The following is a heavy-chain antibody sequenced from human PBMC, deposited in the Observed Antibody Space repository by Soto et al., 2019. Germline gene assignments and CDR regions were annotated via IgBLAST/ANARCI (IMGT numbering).Heavy chain of an antibody. J-gene: IGHJ4*02. D-gene: IGHD6-19*01. CDR2: IYYSGYT. CDR1: GGSVSSNSYS. Sequence: SETLSLTCTVSGGSVSSNSYSWGWVRQPPGKGLEWIGSIYYSGYTLYNPSLKSRVTISVDTSKNQFSLKLSSVTAADSAVYYCARLSSGWYGYWGQGSLVTVSS. V-gene: IGHV4-39*01. CDR3: ARLSSGWYGY.